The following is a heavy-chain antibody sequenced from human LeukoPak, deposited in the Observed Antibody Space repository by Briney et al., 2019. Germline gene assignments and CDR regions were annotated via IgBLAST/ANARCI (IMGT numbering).Heavy chain of an antibody. CDR1: GYTFTSYY. D-gene: IGHD5-24*01. CDR3: ARDPIIVEMATILDY. Sequence: GASVKVSCKASGYTFTSYYMHWVRQAPGQGLEWMGIINPSGGSTSYAQKFQGRVTMTRDTSTSTVYMELSSLRSEDTAVYYCARDPIIVEMATILDYWGQGTLVTVSS. CDR2: INPSGGST. J-gene: IGHJ4*02. V-gene: IGHV1-46*01.